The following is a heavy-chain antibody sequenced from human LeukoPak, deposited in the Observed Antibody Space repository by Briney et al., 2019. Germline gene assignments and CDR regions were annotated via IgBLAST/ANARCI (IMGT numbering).Heavy chain of an antibody. CDR1: GFTFSSYW. CDR3: ARDTEGSSSSDY. CDR2: IKQDGSEK. V-gene: IGHV3-7*01. D-gene: IGHD6-13*01. Sequence: GXLXXSXAXSGFTFSSYWXXWVRQAPGKXXXWVANIKQDGSEKYYVDSVKGRFTISRDNAKNSLYLQMNSLRAEDTAVYYCARDTEGSSSSDYWGQGTLVTVSS. J-gene: IGHJ4*02.